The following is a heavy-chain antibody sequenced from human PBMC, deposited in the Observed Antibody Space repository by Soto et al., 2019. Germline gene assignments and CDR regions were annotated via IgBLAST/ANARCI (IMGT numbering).Heavy chain of an antibody. Sequence: PSETLSLSSPFACTSISGDFWSCIRQPPGKRLEWIGYINYFGSTNYNPSLKSRVTISVDTSREQFSLRLDSVTAADTAVYYCARYFDWPSGFDIWGQGTMVT. J-gene: IGHJ3*02. CDR2: INYFGST. CDR3: ARYFDWPSGFDI. CDR1: CTSISGDF. V-gene: IGHV4-59*01. D-gene: IGHD3-9*01.